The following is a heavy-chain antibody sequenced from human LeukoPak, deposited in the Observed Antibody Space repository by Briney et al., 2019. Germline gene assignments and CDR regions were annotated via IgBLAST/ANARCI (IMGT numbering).Heavy chain of an antibody. CDR2: IIPISGTA. Sequence: SVKVSCKASGGTFSSYAISWVRQAPGQGLEWMGGIIPISGTANYAQKFQGRVTITTDESTSTAYMELSSLRSEDTAVYYCARLAPPYYYESGFTVWGQGTMVTASS. J-gene: IGHJ3*01. V-gene: IGHV1-69*05. CDR1: GGTFSSYA. CDR3: ARLAPPYYYESGFTV. D-gene: IGHD3-22*01.